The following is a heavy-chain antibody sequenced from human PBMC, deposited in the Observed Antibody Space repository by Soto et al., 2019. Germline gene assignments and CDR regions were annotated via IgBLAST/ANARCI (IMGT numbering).Heavy chain of an antibody. D-gene: IGHD2-2*01. V-gene: IGHV3-48*01. J-gene: IGHJ5*02. CDR3: ASSAAIFKDLNWFYP. CDR2: ISSSSSTI. CDR1: GFTFSSYS. Sequence: GGSLRLSCAASGFTFSSYSMNWVRQAPGKGLEWVSYISSSSSTIYYADSVKGRFTISRDNAKNSLYLQMNSLRAEDTAVYYCASSAAIFKDLNWFYPWGQGTLVTVSS.